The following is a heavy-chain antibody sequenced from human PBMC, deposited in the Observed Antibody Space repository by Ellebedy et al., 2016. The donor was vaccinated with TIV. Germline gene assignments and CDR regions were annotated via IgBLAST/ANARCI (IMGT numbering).Heavy chain of an antibody. CDR2: ISSSSSYI. J-gene: IGHJ3*02. V-gene: IGHV3-21*01. Sequence: GGSLRLSXAASGFTFSSDSMNWVRQAPGKGLEWVSSISSSSSYIYYADSVKGRFTISRDNAKNSLYLQMNSLRAEDTAVYYCAREIAAADAFDIWGQGTMVTVSS. D-gene: IGHD2-15*01. CDR3: AREIAAADAFDI. CDR1: GFTFSSDS.